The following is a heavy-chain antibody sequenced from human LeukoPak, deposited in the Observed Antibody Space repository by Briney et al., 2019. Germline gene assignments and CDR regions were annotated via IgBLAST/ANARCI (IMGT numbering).Heavy chain of an antibody. V-gene: IGHV3-30*02. D-gene: IGHD3-10*01. CDR1: GFTFSSYG. CDR2: IRYDGSNK. J-gene: IGHJ4*02. Sequence: GGSLRLSCAASGFTFSSYGMHWVRQAPGKGLEWVAFIRYDGSNKYYADSVKGRFTISRDNSKNTLYLQMNSLRAEDTAVYYCAKCGAYYYGSGSYGFIDYWGQGTLVTVSS. CDR3: AKCGAYYYGSGSYGFIDY.